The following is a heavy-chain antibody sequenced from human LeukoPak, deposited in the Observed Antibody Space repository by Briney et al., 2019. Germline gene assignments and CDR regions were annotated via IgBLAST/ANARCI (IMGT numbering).Heavy chain of an antibody. D-gene: IGHD3-22*01. CDR2: IRYDGSNK. V-gene: IGHV3-30*02. CDR3: AKDIGGAGYYDSSGYYWDYYGMDV. CDR1: GFTFSSYG. Sequence: GGSLRLSCAASGFTFSSYGMHWVRQAPGKGLEWVAFIRYDGSNKYYADSVKGRFTISRDNSKNTLHLQMNSLRAEDTAVYYCAKDIGGAGYYDSSGYYWDYYGMDVWGQGTTVTVSS. J-gene: IGHJ6*02.